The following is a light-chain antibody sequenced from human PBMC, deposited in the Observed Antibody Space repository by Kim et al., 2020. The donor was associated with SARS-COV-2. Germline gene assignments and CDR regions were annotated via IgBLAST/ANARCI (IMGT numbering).Light chain of an antibody. J-gene: IGLJ3*02. CDR1: ALPKQY. V-gene: IGLV3-25*03. CDR3: QSADSSGTYEV. CDR2: KDS. Sequence: SYELTQPPSVSVSPGQTARSTCSGDALPKQYAYWYQQKPGQAPKMVIYKDSERTSGVPERFSGSTSGTTVTLTISGVQAEDEADYYCQSADSSGTYEVFG.